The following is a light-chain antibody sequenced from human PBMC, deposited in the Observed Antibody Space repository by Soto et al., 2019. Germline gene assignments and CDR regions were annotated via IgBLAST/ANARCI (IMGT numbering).Light chain of an antibody. CDR2: EVS. V-gene: IGKV2-30*02. Sequence: DVVMTQSPLSLPVTLGQPASISCRSSQSLIHSDGSTYLSWFQQRPGQSPRRLIYEVSDRDSGVPDRFGGSGSGTDFTLKISRVEAEDVGVYYCMQGTHWPWTFGQGTEVDIK. J-gene: IGKJ1*01. CDR3: MQGTHWPWT. CDR1: QSLIHSDGSTY.